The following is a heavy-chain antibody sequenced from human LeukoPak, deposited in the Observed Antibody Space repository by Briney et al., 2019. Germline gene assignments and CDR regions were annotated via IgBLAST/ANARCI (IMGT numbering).Heavy chain of an antibody. V-gene: IGHV4-34*01. CDR2: INHSGST. CDR1: GGSFSGHY. Sequence: SETLSLTCAVYGGSFSGHYWSWIRQPPGKGLEWIGEINHSGSTNYNPSLKSRVTISVDTSKNQFSLKLSSVTAADTAVYYCARGPGTEYYDSSGYYFDYWGQGTLVTVSS. CDR3: ARGPGTEYYDSSGYYFDY. J-gene: IGHJ4*02. D-gene: IGHD3-22*01.